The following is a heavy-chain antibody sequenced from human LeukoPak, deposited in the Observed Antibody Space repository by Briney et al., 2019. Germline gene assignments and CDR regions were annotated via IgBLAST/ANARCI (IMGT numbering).Heavy chain of an antibody. D-gene: IGHD2-15*01. J-gene: IGHJ5*02. CDR3: ARVRYCSGESCYGNWYDP. CDR2: ISSSGRSI. Sequence: LSGGSLRLSCAASGFTFSSYEMNWVRQAPGKGLEWVSYISSSGRSINYADSVRGRFTISRDNGKNPLYLQMNSLRAEDTAVYYCARVRYCSGESCYGNWYDPWGQGTLVTVS. CDR1: GFTFSSYE. V-gene: IGHV3-48*03.